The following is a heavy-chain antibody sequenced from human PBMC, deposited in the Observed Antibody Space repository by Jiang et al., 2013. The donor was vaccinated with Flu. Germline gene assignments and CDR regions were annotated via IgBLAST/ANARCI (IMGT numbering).Heavy chain of an antibody. Sequence: KPTQTLTLTCSFSGFSLTTSGMCVSWIRQPPGKALEWLALIDWDDDKYYNTSLKTRLTISKDTSKNQVVLTMTTMDPVDTATYYCARTYMTTVTTIDYWGQGTLVTVSS. CDR3: ARTYMTTVTTIDY. CDR2: IDWDDDK. CDR1: GFSLTTSGMC. J-gene: IGHJ4*02. V-gene: IGHV2-70*13. D-gene: IGHD4-17*01.